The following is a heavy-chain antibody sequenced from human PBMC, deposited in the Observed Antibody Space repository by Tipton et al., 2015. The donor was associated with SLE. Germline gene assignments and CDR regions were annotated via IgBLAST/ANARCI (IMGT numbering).Heavy chain of an antibody. D-gene: IGHD3-10*01. CDR3: ARRSRFYNYFDY. CDR2: VYSSGSA. J-gene: IGHJ4*02. V-gene: IGHV4-4*07. CDR1: GDSITSYY. Sequence: LRLSCSVSGDSITSYYWSWFRQSTGRGLEWIGRVYSSGSANYNPALISRVTLSVDTSSNQFSLKLSSLTAADTAVYYCARRSRFYNYFDYWGQGTLLTVAS.